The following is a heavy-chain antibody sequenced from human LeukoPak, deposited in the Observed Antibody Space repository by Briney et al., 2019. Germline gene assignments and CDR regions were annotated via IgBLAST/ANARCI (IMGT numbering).Heavy chain of an antibody. J-gene: IGHJ4*02. Sequence: ASVKVSCKASGYTFTGYYMHWVRQAPGQGLEWMGWINPNSGGTNYAQKFQGRVTMTRDTSISTAYMELSRLRSDDTAVYYCARDGVVVAARFVYWGQGTRVTVSS. V-gene: IGHV1-2*02. CDR3: ARDGVVVAARFVY. D-gene: IGHD2-15*01. CDR2: INPNSGGT. CDR1: GYTFTGYY.